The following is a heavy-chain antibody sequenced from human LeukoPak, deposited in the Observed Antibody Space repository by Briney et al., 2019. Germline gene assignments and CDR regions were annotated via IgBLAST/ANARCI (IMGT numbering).Heavy chain of an antibody. CDR2: INACNGNT. CDR1: GYTFTSYA. CDR3: ARAPTDRYYYDSSGYYNGPYYYYGMDV. J-gene: IGHJ6*02. D-gene: IGHD3-22*01. V-gene: IGHV1-3*01. Sequence: ASVKVSCKASGYTFTSYAMHWVRQAPGQRLEWMGWINACNGNTKYSQKFQGRVTITRDTSASTAYMELSSLRSEDTAVYYCARAPTDRYYYDSSGYYNGPYYYYGMDVWGQGTTVTVSS.